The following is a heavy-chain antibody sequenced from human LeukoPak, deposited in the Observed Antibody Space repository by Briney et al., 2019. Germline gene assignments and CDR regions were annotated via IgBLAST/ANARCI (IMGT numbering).Heavy chain of an antibody. CDR1: GGSISSSNW. Sequence: PSETLSLTCAVSGGSISSSNWWSWVRQPPGKGLEWIGEIYHSGSTNYNPSLKSRVTILVDKSKNQFSLKLSSVTAADTAVYYCAVGGVYLRGGAEAFDIWGQGTMVTVSS. CDR2: IYHSGST. CDR3: AVGGVYLRGGAEAFDI. V-gene: IGHV4-4*02. J-gene: IGHJ3*02. D-gene: IGHD3-10*01.